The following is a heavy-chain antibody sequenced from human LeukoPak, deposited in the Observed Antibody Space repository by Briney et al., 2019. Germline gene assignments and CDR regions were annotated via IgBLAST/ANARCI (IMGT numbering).Heavy chain of an antibody. J-gene: IGHJ4*02. D-gene: IGHD3-16*01. CDR3: ARVRYRLAETYIDY. CDR1: GYIFSNFG. V-gene: IGHV1-18*01. CDR2: ISGYNGYT. Sequence: ASVKVSCKASGYIFSNFGINWVRQAPGQGLEWMGWISGYNGYTKYAQKLQGRVTMTTDTSTSTAHMELRSLRSDDTAVYYCARVRYRLAETYIDYWGQGTLVTVSS.